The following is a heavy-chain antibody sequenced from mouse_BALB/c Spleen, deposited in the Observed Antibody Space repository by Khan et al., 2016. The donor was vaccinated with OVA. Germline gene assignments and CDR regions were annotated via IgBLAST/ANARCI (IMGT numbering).Heavy chain of an antibody. V-gene: IGHV1-26*01. D-gene: IGHD1-1*01. Sequence: VQLQQSGPELVKPGASLKISCKASGYSFTGYTMNWVKQSHGKNLEWIGLINPYNGGTNYNQKFKGKATLNVDKSSSTASLALPSLTSEDSAVYDWARGGYGGFAYWGQGTLGTVSA. CDR3: ARGGYGGFAY. CDR1: GYSFTGYT. J-gene: IGHJ3*01. CDR2: INPYNGGT.